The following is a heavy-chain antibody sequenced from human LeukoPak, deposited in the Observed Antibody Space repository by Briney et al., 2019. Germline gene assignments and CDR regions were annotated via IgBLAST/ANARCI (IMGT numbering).Heavy chain of an antibody. Sequence: GGSLRLSCAASGFTFSSYGMHWVRQAPGKGLEGVTVISYDGSKRYYADSVKGRFTISRDNSKNTLYLHMNSLRTEDTAVYYCARGPSGYHNTGGQGTLVTVSS. J-gene: IGHJ4*02. CDR1: GFTFSSYG. D-gene: IGHD5-12*01. CDR3: ARGPSGYHNT. CDR2: ISYDGSKR. V-gene: IGHV3-30*03.